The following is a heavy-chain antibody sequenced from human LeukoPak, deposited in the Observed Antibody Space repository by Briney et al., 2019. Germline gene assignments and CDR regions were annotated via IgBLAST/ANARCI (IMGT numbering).Heavy chain of an antibody. CDR2: ISGSGGST. J-gene: IGHJ4*02. CDR1: GFTFSSYA. V-gene: IGHV3-23*01. CDR3: AKDVVGQQWPENY. Sequence: PGGSLRLSCAASGFTFSSYAMSWVRQAPGKGLEWVSAISGSGGSTYYADSVKGRFTISRDNSKNTLYLQMNSLRAEDTAVYFCAKDVVGQQWPENYWGQGTLVTVSS. D-gene: IGHD6-19*01.